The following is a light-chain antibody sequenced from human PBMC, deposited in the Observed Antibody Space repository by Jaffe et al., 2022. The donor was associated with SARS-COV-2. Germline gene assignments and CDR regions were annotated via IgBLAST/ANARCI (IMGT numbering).Light chain of an antibody. CDR2: WAS. CDR3: QQYYTTPFT. V-gene: IGKV4-1*01. CDR1: QSVFYSSDNKNY. Sequence: DIVMTQSPDSLAVSLGERATINCKSSQSVFYSSDNKNYLAWYQQKPGQPPKLLIYWASTRESGVPDRFSGSGSGTDFTLTISSLQAADVAVYYCQQYYTTPFTFGPGTKVDIK. J-gene: IGKJ3*01.